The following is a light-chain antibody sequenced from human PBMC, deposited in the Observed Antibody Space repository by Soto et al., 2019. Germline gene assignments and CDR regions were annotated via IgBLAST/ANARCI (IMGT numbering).Light chain of an antibody. V-gene: IGKV3-20*01. CDR3: QQYGGSPRT. CDR1: QNINSF. J-gene: IGKJ1*01. CDR2: GVT. Sequence: EIVLTQSPGTLSLSPGEGATLSCRASQNINSFLAWYQQRRGQAPRLLIHGVTNRATGIPDRFSGSGSGQDFTLTISRLEPEDFAVYYCQQYGGSPRTFGQGTKVEVK.